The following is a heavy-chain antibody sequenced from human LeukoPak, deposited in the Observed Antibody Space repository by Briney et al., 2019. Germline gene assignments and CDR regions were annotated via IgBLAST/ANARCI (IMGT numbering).Heavy chain of an antibody. CDR2: FYYSGST. V-gene: IGHV4-59*08. Sequence: PSETLSLACTVSGGSIRSYYWSWIRQPPGKGLEWLGYFYYSGSTKYNPSLESRVTISGDTSKNQFSLKLRSVTAADTAIYYCARQDVDTAMVDYWGQGTLVTVSS. CDR3: ARQDVDTAMVDY. D-gene: IGHD5-18*01. J-gene: IGHJ4*02. CDR1: GGSIRSYY.